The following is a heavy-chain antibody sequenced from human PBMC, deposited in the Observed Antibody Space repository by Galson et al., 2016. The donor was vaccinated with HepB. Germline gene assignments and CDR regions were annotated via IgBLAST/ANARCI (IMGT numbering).Heavy chain of an antibody. CDR3: AREGSGASSRPNWFDS. CDR2: IWHDGSNE. D-gene: IGHD3-10*01. J-gene: IGHJ5*01. V-gene: IGHV3-33*01. CDR1: GFTFSSYG. Sequence: SLRLSCAASGFTFSSYGMHWVRQAPGKGLEWVAVIWHDGSNEYYADSVKGRFTISRDNAKNTLSLQINSVRADDTATYFCAREGSGASSRPNWFDSWGQGILVIVSS.